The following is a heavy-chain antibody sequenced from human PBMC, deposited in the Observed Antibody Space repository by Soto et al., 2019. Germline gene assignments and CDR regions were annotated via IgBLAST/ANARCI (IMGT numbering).Heavy chain of an antibody. CDR3: ARDYCSSTSCSYYYMDV. Sequence: ASETLSLTCAAYGGYFRGYYWSWIRQPPGKWLEWIGEINHSGSTNYNPSLKSRVTISVDTSKNQFSLKLSSVTAADTAVYYCARDYCSSTSCSYYYMDVWGKGTTVTVSS. J-gene: IGHJ6*03. CDR1: GGYFRGYY. V-gene: IGHV4-34*01. CDR2: INHSGST. D-gene: IGHD2-2*01.